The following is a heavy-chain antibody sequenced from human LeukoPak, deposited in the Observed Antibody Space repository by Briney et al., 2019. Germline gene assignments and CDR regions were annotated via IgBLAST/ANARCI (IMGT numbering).Heavy chain of an antibody. CDR1: GFTFSSYA. CDR3: AKPPAAAGYLYYFDY. J-gene: IGHJ4*02. V-gene: IGHV3-23*01. Sequence: TGGSLRLSCAASGFTFSSYAMSWVRQAPGKGLEWVSTISNSGGTTYYADSVKGRFTISRDDSENTLYLQMNSLRAEDTAVYYCAKPPAAAGYLYYFDYWGQGTLVTVSS. CDR2: ISNSGGTT. D-gene: IGHD6-13*01.